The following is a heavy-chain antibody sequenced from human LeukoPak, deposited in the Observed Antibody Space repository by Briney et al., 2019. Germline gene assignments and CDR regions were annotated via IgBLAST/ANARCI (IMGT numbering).Heavy chain of an antibody. CDR3: ASSGPYCCDFDY. CDR2: ISNSSSTI. CDR1: GFTFSSYS. V-gene: IGHV3-48*01. D-gene: IGHD2-21*01. Sequence: GWSLTLSCAASGFTFSSYSMNWVRQPPGKGLEWVSYISNSSSTIYYADSVKGRFTISRDNAKNSLYLQVNSLRAEVTAVYYCASSGPYCCDFDYWGQGTLVTVSS. J-gene: IGHJ4*02.